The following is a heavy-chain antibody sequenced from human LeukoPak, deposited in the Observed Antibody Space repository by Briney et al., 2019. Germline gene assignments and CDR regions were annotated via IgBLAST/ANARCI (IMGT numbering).Heavy chain of an antibody. Sequence: GESLKISCKGSGYSFTSYWIGWVRQMPGKGLEWMGIIYPGDSDTRYSPSFQGQVTISADKSISTAYLQWSSLKASDIAMYYCARQGGYCSSTSCPNFDYWGQGTLVTVS. CDR2: IYPGDSDT. J-gene: IGHJ4*02. CDR3: ARQGGYCSSTSCPNFDY. CDR1: GYSFTSYW. V-gene: IGHV5-51*01. D-gene: IGHD2-2*01.